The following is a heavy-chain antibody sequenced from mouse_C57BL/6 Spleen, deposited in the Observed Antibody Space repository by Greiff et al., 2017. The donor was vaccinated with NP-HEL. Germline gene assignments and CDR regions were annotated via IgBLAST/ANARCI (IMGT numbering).Heavy chain of an antibody. J-gene: IGHJ3*01. D-gene: IGHD2-4*01. CDR3: ARDRYDYDGLGFAY. CDR2: ISDGGSYT. CDR1: GFTFSSYA. V-gene: IGHV5-4*01. Sequence: EVQRVESGGGLVKPGGSLKLSCAASGFTFSSYAMSWVRQTPEKRLEWVATISDGGSYTYYPDNVKGRFTISRDNAKNNLYLQMSHLKSEDTAMYYCARDRYDYDGLGFAYWGQGTLVTVSA.